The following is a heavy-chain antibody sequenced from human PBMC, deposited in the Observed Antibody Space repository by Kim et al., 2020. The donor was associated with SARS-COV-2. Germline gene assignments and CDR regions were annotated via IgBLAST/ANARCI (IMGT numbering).Heavy chain of an antibody. Sequence: GGSLRLSCAASGFTFSSYGMHWVRQAPGKGLEWVAVIWYDGSNKYYADSVKGRFTISRDNSKNTLYLQMNSLRAEDTAVYFCARDVRATIFGVVTPYGVEVWGQGTTVTVSS. CDR1: GFTFSSYG. CDR2: IWYDGSNK. CDR3: ARDVRATIFGVVTPYGVEV. V-gene: IGHV3-33*01. J-gene: IGHJ6*02. D-gene: IGHD3-3*01.